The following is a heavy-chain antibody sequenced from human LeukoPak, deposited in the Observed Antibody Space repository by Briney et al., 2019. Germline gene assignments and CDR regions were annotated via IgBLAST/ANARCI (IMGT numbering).Heavy chain of an antibody. J-gene: IGHJ4*02. V-gene: IGHV1-8*01. CDR2: MNPNSGNT. CDR3: ARQGGIAAPWDY. D-gene: IGHD6-13*01. CDR1: GYTFTSYD. Sequence: ASVKVSCKASGYTFTSYDINWVRQATGQGLEWMGWMNPNSGNTGYAQKFQGRVTMTRNTSISTAYMELSSLRSEDTDVYYCARQGGIAAPWDYWGQGTLVTVSS.